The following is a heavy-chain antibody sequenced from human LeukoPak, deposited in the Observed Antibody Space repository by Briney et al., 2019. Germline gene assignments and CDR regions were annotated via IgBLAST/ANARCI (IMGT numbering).Heavy chain of an antibody. CDR2: TYYRSKWYN. CDR3: ARDHTYSSSSYSRRGSLSYYFDY. CDR1: GDSVSSNSAA. Sequence: SQTLSLTCAISGDSVSSNSAAWNWIRQSPSRGLEWLGRTYYRSKWYNDYAVSVKSRITINPDTSKNQFSLQLNSVTPEDTAVYYCARDHTYSSSSYSRRGSLSYYFDYWGQGTLVTVSS. D-gene: IGHD6-6*01. V-gene: IGHV6-1*01. J-gene: IGHJ4*02.